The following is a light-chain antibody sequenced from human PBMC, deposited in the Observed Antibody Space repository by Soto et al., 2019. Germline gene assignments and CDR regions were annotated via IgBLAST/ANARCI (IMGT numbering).Light chain of an antibody. V-gene: IGLV2-14*01. J-gene: IGLJ3*02. CDR2: EVS. CDR1: SSDIGGYNY. Sequence: QAVVTQPASVSGSPGQSITISCTGTSSDIGGYNYVSWYQQHPGKAPKLIIYEVSNRPSGVSAHFSGSKSGNTASLTISGLQAADEADYYCSSYTSTNSWVFGGGTKLTVL. CDR3: SSYTSTNSWV.